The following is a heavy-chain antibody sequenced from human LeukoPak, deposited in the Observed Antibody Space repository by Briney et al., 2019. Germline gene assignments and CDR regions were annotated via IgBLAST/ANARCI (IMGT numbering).Heavy chain of an antibody. CDR1: GXNFNNYA. CDR3: ARDTGRTYFDY. CDR2: ISSNGGST. V-gene: IGHV3-64*04. J-gene: IGHJ4*02. D-gene: IGHD1-14*01. Sequence: AGGSLRLSCSASGXNFNNYAMNWVRQAPGKGQEYVSAISSNGGSTYYADSVKGRCTISRDNSKNTLYLQMNSLRVEDTAVYYCARDTGRTYFDYWGQGTLVTVSS.